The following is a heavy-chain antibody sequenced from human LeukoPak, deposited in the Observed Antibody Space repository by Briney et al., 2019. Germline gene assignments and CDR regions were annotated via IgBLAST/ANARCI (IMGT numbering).Heavy chain of an antibody. D-gene: IGHD2-15*01. J-gene: IGHJ4*02. Sequence: SETLSLTCTVSGGSISSSSYYWGWIRQPPGKGLEWIGSIYYSGSTYYNPSLKSRVTISVDTSKNQFSLKLSSVTAADTAVYYCARGVYCSGGSCYSPIDYWAQGALVTVSS. V-gene: IGHV4-39*01. CDR1: GGSISSSSYY. CDR2: IYYSGST. CDR3: ARGVYCSGGSCYSPIDY.